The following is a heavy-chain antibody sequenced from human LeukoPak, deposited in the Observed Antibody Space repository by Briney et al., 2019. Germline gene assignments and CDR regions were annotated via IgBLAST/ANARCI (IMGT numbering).Heavy chain of an antibody. D-gene: IGHD2-15*01. CDR2: VFHSGSA. CDR3: ARGDGSYSD. J-gene: IGHJ4*02. V-gene: IGHV4-38-2*01. Sequence: SETLSLTCGVSGYSISSGYYWGRIRQPPGKGLEWIGSVFHSGSASSYPSLKSRVTISVDTSKNQFSLKLSSVTAADTAVYYCARGDGSYSDWGQGTLVTVSS. CDR1: GYSISSGYY.